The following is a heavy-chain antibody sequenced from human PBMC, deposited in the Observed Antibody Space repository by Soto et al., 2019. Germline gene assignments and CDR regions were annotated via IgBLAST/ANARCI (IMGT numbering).Heavy chain of an antibody. D-gene: IGHD2-2*01. Sequence: SETLSLTCTVSGGSISSNNYHWGWIRQPPGKGLDWIGTIYYSRTTYYKPSLKSRVTISVDTSKNQFSLKLISVTAADTAVYYFARPQTAAAHTDSGGQGTLVTVSA. V-gene: IGHV4-39*01. J-gene: IGHJ4*02. CDR1: GGSISSNNYH. CDR3: ARPQTAAAHTDS. CDR2: IYYSRTT.